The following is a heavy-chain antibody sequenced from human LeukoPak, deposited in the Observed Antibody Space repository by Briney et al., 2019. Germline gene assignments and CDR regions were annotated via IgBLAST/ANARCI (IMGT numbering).Heavy chain of an antibody. V-gene: IGHV1-3*01. J-gene: IGHJ5*02. CDR2: INAGNGNT. Sequence: ASVKVSCKASGYTFTSYAMNWVRQAPGQRLEWMGWINAGNGNTKYSQKFQGRVTITRDTSASTAYMELSSLRSEDTAVYYCARDLLAYPFDPWGQGTLVTVSS. CDR3: ARDLLAYPFDP. CDR1: GYTFTSYA. D-gene: IGHD3-16*01.